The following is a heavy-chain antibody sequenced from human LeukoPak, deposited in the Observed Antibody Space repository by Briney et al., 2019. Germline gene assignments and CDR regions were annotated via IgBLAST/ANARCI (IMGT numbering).Heavy chain of an antibody. CDR3: ARGPIYCTNGVCYIYYYYGMDV. CDR2: INHSGST. CDR1: GGSFSGYY. V-gene: IGHV4-34*01. Sequence: SETLSLTCAVYGGSFSGYYWSWIRQPPGKGLEWIGEINHSGSTNYNPSLKSRVTISVDTSKNQFSLKPSSVTAADTAVYYCARGPIYCTNGVCYIYYYYGMDVWGQGTTVTVSS. D-gene: IGHD2-8*01. J-gene: IGHJ6*02.